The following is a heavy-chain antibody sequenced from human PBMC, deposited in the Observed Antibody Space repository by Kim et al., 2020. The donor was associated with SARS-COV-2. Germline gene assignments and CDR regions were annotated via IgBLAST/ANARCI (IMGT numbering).Heavy chain of an antibody. D-gene: IGHD1-26*01. CDR1: GFTFSDHY. J-gene: IGHJ4*02. CDR2: ISNNANRFTT. Sequence: GGSLRLSCAASGFTFSDHYIDWVRQAPGKGLEWVGRISNNANRFTTEYAASVKVTISFASDDQLMSLSLQMNRVETEAMYLYYCASTFYSVGDLDYLGQG. CDR3: ASTFYSVGDLDY. V-gene: IGHV3-72*01.